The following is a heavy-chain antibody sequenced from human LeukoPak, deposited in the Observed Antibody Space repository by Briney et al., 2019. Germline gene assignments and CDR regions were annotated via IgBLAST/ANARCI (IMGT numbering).Heavy chain of an antibody. CDR2: ISGSGGST. V-gene: IGHV3-23*01. J-gene: IGHJ4*02. Sequence: GGSLRLSCAASGFTFSSYATSWVRQAPGKGLEWVSAISGSGGSTYYADSVKGRFTISRDNSKNTLYLQMNSLRAEDTAVYYCAKLDRQQLVYFDYWGQGTLVTVSS. CDR1: GFTFSSYA. CDR3: AKLDRQQLVYFDY. D-gene: IGHD6-13*01.